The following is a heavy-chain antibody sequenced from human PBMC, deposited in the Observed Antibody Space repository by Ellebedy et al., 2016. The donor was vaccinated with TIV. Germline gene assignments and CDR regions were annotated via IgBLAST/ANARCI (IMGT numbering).Heavy chain of an antibody. D-gene: IGHD1-1*01. CDR2: IYYSGST. CDR3: TRGGTSYSDY. CDR1: GGSISSSSYY. J-gene: IGHJ4*02. V-gene: IGHV4-39*07. Sequence: SETLSLTCTVSGGSISSSSYYWGWIRQSPGKGLEWIGSIYYSGSTYYNPSLKSRITISVDPSKNQFSLKLSSVTAADTAMYYCTRGGTSYSDYWGQGTLVTVSS.